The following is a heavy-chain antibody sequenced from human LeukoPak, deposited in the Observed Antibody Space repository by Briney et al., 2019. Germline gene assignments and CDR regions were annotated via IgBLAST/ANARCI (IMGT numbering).Heavy chain of an antibody. CDR1: GFTFSSYA. J-gene: IGHJ6*02. CDR3: AKDQLNIVVVPAAIPYYYGMDV. D-gene: IGHD2-2*01. CDR2: ISYDGSNK. Sequence: GGSLRLSCAASGFTFSSYAMHWVRQAPGKGLEWVAVISYDGSNKYYADSVKGRFTISRDNSKNTLYLQMNSLRAEDTAVYYCAKDQLNIVVVPAAIPYYYGMDVWGQGTTVTVSS. V-gene: IGHV3-30-3*01.